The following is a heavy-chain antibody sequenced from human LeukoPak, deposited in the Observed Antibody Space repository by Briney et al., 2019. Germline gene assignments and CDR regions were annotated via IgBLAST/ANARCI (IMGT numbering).Heavy chain of an antibody. Sequence: GGSLRLSCAASGFTFSSYAMHWVRQAPGKGLEWVAVISYDGSNKYYADSVKGRFTISRDNSKNTLYLQMNSLRAEDTAVYYCGRAGGSGSYDLIDYWGQGTLVTVSS. CDR2: ISYDGSNK. V-gene: IGHV3-30*01. CDR3: GRAGGSGSYDLIDY. CDR1: GFTFSSYA. D-gene: IGHD1-26*01. J-gene: IGHJ4*02.